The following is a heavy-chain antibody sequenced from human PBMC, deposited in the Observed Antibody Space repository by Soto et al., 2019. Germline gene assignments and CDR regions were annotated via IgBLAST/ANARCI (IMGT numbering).Heavy chain of an antibody. J-gene: IGHJ4*02. CDR3: ARDGGYYGSGESSDY. V-gene: IGHV1-18*01. CDR1: GYTFTSYG. CDR2: ISAYNGNT. Sequence: ASVKVSCKASGYTFTSYGISWVLQAPGQGLEWMGWISAYNGNTNYAQKLQGRVTMTTDTSTSTAYMELRSLRSDDTAVYYCARDGGYYGSGESSDYWGQGTLVTVSS. D-gene: IGHD3-10*01.